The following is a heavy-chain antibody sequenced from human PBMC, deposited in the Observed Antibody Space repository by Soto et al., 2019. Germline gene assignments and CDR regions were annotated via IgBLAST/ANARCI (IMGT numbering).Heavy chain of an antibody. CDR1: GFTFSSYG. Sequence: EVQLLESGGGLVQPGGSLRLSCAASGFTFSSYGMSWVRQAPGKGLEWVSAISRSGGSTYYADSVKGRFTISRDKSKNTLYLQMNSLRAADAAVYYCAKDSTHESECGGDCYPRYFDYWGQGTLVTASS. V-gene: IGHV3-23*01. J-gene: IGHJ4*02. CDR3: AKDSTHESECGGDCYPRYFDY. D-gene: IGHD2-21*02. CDR2: ISRSGGST.